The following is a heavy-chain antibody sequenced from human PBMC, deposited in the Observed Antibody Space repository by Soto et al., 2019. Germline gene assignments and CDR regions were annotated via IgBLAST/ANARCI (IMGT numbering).Heavy chain of an antibody. V-gene: IGHV4-39*01. J-gene: IGHJ4*02. CDR1: GGSISSSSYY. CDR2: IYYSGST. D-gene: IGHD6-19*01. CDR3: ARHAVHSSGWAGL. Sequence: PSETLSLTCTVSGGSISSSSYYWGWIRQPPGKGLEWIGSIYYSGSTYYNPSLKSRVTISVDTSKNQFSLKLSSVTAADTAVYYFARHAVHSSGWAGLWGQGTLVPVSS.